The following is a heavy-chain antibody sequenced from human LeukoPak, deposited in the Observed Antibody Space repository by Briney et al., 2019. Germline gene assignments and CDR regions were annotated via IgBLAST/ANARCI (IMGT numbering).Heavy chain of an antibody. D-gene: IGHD6-19*01. J-gene: IGHJ6*02. CDR2: ISYDGSNK. V-gene: IGHV3-30*18. CDR1: GFSFSSYG. CDR3: AKGAVAGYYYYGMDV. Sequence: GGSLRLSCAASGFSFSSYGMHWVRQAPGKGLEWVAVISYDGSNKYYADSVKGRFTISRDNSKNTLYLQMNSLRAEDTAVYYCAKGAVAGYYYYGMDVWGQGTTVTVSS.